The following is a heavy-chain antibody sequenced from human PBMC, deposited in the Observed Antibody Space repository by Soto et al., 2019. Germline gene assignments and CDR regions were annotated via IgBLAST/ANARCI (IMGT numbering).Heavy chain of an antibody. CDR3: ARPCGGDCYYYYYYGMDV. D-gene: IGHD2-21*02. V-gene: IGHV3-30-3*01. Sequence: PGGSLRLSCAASGFTFSSYAMHWVRQAPGKGLEWVAVISYDGSNKYYADSVKGRFTISRDNSKNTLYLQMNSLRAEDTAVYYCARPCGGDCYYYYYYGMDVWGQGTTVTVSS. CDR2: ISYDGSNK. J-gene: IGHJ6*02. CDR1: GFTFSSYA.